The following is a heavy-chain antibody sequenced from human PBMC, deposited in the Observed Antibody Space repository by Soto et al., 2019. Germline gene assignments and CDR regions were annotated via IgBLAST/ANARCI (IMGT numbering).Heavy chain of an antibody. Sequence: EVQLVESGGDLVKPGGSLRLSCAASGFTFYTAWLNWVRQAPGKGLEWVGRIKSKNDGETTDYAAPVKGRFTISRDDSINTLYLQMNSLKTDDTAVYYCVTETRGSWGQGTLVTVSS. V-gene: IGHV3-15*07. CDR3: VTETRGS. J-gene: IGHJ5*02. D-gene: IGHD1-1*01. CDR1: GFTFYTAW. CDR2: IKSKNDGETT.